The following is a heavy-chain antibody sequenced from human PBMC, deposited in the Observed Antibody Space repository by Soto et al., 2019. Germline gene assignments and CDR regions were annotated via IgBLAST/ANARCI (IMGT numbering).Heavy chain of an antibody. CDR3: AKSPIPYRSGWYYFDY. J-gene: IGHJ4*02. V-gene: IGHV3-30*18. D-gene: IGHD6-19*01. Sequence: PGGSLRLSCAASGFTFSSYGMHWVRQAPGKGLEWVAVISYDGSNKYYAESVKGRFTISRDNSKNTLYLQMNSLRAEDTAVYYCAKSPIPYRSGWYYFDYWGQGTLVTVSS. CDR1: GFTFSSYG. CDR2: ISYDGSNK.